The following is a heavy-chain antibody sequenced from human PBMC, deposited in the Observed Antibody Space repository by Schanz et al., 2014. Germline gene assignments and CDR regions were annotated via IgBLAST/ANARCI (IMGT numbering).Heavy chain of an antibody. J-gene: IGHJ4*02. CDR1: GFSFSTYG. CDR3: AKDTGYCHGGACYCFEY. Sequence: VRLVESGGGLVKPGGSLRLSCAASGFSFSTYGMTWVRQAPGKGLEWVAVISYDGNNEDYADSVKGRFSISRDNSQNTLYLQMDSLRPEDTAVYFCAKDTGYCHGGACYCFEYWGLGILVTVSS. D-gene: IGHD2-8*02. V-gene: IGHV3-30*18. CDR2: ISYDGNNE.